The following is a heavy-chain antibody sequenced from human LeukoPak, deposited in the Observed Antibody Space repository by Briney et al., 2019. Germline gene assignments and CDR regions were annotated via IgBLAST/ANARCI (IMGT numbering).Heavy chain of an antibody. V-gene: IGHV3-23*01. CDR2: ISGSGGST. CDR3: ARDCKILFAFDI. J-gene: IGHJ3*02. CDR1: GFTFSSYA. Sequence: PGGSLRLSCAASGFTFSSYAMSWVRQAPGKGLEWVSGISGSGGSTYHADSVKGRFTISRDNAKNSLYLQMNSLRAEDTAVYYCARDCKILFAFDIWGQGTVVTVSS.